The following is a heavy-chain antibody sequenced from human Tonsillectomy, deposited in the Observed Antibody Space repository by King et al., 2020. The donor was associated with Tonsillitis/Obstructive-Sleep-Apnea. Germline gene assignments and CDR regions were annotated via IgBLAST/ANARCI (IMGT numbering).Heavy chain of an antibody. CDR3: ARGIIVPVANDAFDI. D-gene: IGHD2-2*01. CDR2: ITSSSGYI. Sequence: VQLVESGGGLVKPGGSLRLSCAASGFTFSSSSMNWVRQAPGKGLEWVSSITSSSGYIFYADSVKGRFTISRDNAKNSLYLQMNYLRAHDTAVYYCARGIIVPVANDAFDIWGQGKMVTVSS. J-gene: IGHJ3*02. V-gene: IGHV3-21*01. CDR1: GFTFSSSS.